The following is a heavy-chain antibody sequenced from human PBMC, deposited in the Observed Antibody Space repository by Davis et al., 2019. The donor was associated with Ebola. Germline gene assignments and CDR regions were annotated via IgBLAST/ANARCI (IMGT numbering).Heavy chain of an antibody. CDR2: ISGSGGST. CDR1: GFTFSSYA. CDR3: AKVPFLEWLPDYGMDV. J-gene: IGHJ6*02. Sequence: GESLTISCAASGFTFSSYAMRWVRQAPGKGLEWVSAISGSGGSTYYADSVKGRFTISRDNSKNTLYLQMNSLRAEDTAVYYCAKVPFLEWLPDYGMDVWGQGTTVTVSS. V-gene: IGHV3-23*01. D-gene: IGHD3-3*02.